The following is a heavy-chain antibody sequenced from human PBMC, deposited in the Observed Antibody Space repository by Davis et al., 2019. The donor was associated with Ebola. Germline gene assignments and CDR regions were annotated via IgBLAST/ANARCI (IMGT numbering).Heavy chain of an antibody. CDR2: IDYSGST. CDR1: GDSVSTSSYY. CDR3: ARQPTGYCTRDDCYWRAYDI. Sequence: PSETLSLTCTVSGDSVSTSSYYWSWIRQPPGKGLESLGYIDYSGSTTYNPSLKSRVTISLDTSWNQFSLKMKSVTAADTAFYYCARQPTGYCTRDDCYWRAYDIWGQGTLVSVSS. V-gene: IGHV4-61*01. J-gene: IGHJ3*02. D-gene: IGHD2-8*01.